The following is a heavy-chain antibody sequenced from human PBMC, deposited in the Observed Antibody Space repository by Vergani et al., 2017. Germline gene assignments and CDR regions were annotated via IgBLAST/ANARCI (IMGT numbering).Heavy chain of an antibody. Sequence: EVQLVESGGGLVQPGGSLRLSCAASGFTFSSYWMGWVRQAPGKGLEWVANIKQDGSEKDYVDSVKGRFTISRDNAKNSLYLQMNSLRAEDTAVYYCARDEGYYFYYMDVWGKGTTVTVSS. CDR3: ARDEGYYFYYMDV. CDR2: IKQDGSEK. V-gene: IGHV3-7*01. CDR1: GFTFSSYW. J-gene: IGHJ6*03.